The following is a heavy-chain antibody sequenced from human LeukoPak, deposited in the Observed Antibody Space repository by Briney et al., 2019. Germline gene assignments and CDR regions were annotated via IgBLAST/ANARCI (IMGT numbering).Heavy chain of an antibody. V-gene: IGHV3-30*04. CDR3: AKGSKAVLFTRDHYMDV. J-gene: IGHJ6*03. CDR2: IRYDGSNK. D-gene: IGHD6-19*01. CDR1: GFTSSSYA. Sequence: GRSLRLSCAASGFTSSSYAMHWVRQAPGKGLEWGEFIRYDGSNKYYADSVRGRFTISRDNSKNTLYLHMNSLRAEDTAVYFCAKGSKAVLFTRDHYMDVWGKGTTVTISS.